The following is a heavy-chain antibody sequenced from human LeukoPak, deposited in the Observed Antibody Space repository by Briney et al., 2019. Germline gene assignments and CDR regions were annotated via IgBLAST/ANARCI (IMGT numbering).Heavy chain of an antibody. CDR2: IYHSGST. D-gene: IGHD3-10*01. J-gene: IGHJ4*02. Sequence: SETLSLTCTVSGGSISSYYWSWIRQPPGKGLEWIGYIYHSGSTNYNPSLKSRVTISVDTSKNQFSLKLSSVTAADTAVYYCARALSGGYYGSGSLGHWGQGTLVTVSS. CDR1: GGSISSYY. CDR3: ARALSGGYYGSGSLGH. V-gene: IGHV4-59*12.